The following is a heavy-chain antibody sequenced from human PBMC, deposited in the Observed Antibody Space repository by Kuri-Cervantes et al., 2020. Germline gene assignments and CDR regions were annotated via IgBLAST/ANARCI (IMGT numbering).Heavy chain of an antibody. CDR3: AKDLGYCSGGSCLGYYYYYGMDV. Sequence: SCAAPGFTFSSYGMHWVRQAPGKGLEWVAVISYDGSNKYYADSVKGRFTISRDNSKNTLYLQMNSLRAEDTAVYYCAKDLGYCSGGSCLGYYYYYGMDVWGQGTTVTVSS. CDR2: ISYDGSNK. D-gene: IGHD2-15*01. J-gene: IGHJ6*02. V-gene: IGHV3-30*18. CDR1: GFTFSSYG.